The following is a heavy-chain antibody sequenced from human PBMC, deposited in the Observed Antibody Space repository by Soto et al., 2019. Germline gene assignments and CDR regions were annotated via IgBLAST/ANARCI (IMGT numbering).Heavy chain of an antibody. CDR3: ARDTYYDFWSGPPSGMDV. J-gene: IGHJ6*02. V-gene: IGHV3-7*01. CDR1: GFTFSSYW. CDR2: IKQDGSEK. D-gene: IGHD3-3*01. Sequence: GSLRLSCAASGFTFSSYWMSWVRQAPGKGLEWVANIKQDGSEKYYVDSVKGRFTISRDNAKNSLYLQMNSLRAEDTAVYYCARDTYYDFWSGPPSGMDVWGQGTTVTVSS.